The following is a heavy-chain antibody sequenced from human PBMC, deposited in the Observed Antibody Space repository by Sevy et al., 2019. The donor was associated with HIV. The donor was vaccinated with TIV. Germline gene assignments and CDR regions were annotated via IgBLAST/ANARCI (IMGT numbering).Heavy chain of an antibody. D-gene: IGHD1-1*01. CDR1: GYSFSSYW. V-gene: IGHV5-51*01. CDR2: IYPGDSDT. J-gene: IGHJ6*02. CDR3: ARGARGTCPSFYYYGFDV. Sequence: GESLKISCKASGYSFSSYWFGWVRQMPGKGLEWMGIIYPGDSDTRNSLSFQGQVTISVDKCFSTAYLQWSSLKASDTAIYYCARGARGTCPSFYYYGFDVWGQGTTVTVSS.